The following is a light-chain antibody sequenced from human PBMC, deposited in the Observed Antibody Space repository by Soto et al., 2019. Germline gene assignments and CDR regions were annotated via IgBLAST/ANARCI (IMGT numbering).Light chain of an antibody. J-gene: IGKJ1*01. Sequence: DIQMTQSPSTLSASIGDRVTITCRASQNINVCLAWYQQKPGKAPKFLIYQASTLQSGVPSRFSGSGSGTEFTLTISSLQPDDFATYYCQQHEAYPRTFGQGTKVEIK. CDR2: QAS. CDR1: QNINVC. V-gene: IGKV1-5*03. CDR3: QQHEAYPRT.